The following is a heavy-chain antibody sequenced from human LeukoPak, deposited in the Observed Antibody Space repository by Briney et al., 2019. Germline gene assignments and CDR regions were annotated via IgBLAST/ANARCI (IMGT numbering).Heavy chain of an antibody. CDR1: GYTFTSYG. V-gene: IGHV1-2*02. J-gene: IGHJ6*03. Sequence: ASVKVSCKASGYTFTSYGISWVRQAPGQGLEWMGWINPNSGGTNYAQKFQGRVTMTRDTSISTAYMELSRLRSDDTAVYYCARTMVEVIMTHYMDVWGKGTTVTVSS. CDR2: INPNSGGT. D-gene: IGHD3-3*01. CDR3: ARTMVEVIMTHYMDV.